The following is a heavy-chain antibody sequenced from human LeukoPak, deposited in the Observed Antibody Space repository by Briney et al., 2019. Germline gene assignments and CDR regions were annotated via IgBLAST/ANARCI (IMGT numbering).Heavy chain of an antibody. CDR3: AREYCSGTSCYGYFDY. J-gene: IGHJ4*02. D-gene: IGHD2-2*01. Sequence: GGSLRLSCATSGFTFSSYWMSWVRRAPWKGLEWVANIKQDGSQIFYVDSVKGRFTISRDTAKNSLSLQMNSLRAEDTAVYYCAREYCSGTSCYGYFDYWGQGTLVTVSS. CDR1: GFTFSSYW. V-gene: IGHV3-7*01. CDR2: IKQDGSQI.